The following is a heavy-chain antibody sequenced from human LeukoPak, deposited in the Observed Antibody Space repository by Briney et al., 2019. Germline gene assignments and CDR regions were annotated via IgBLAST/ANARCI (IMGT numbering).Heavy chain of an antibody. J-gene: IGHJ6*02. Sequence: PGGSLRLSCAASGFTFSSTTMSWVRQPPGKGLEWIGEINHSGSTNYNPSLKSRVTISVDTSKNQFSLKLSSVTAADTAVYYCARGRTTETTYYYYYHGMDVWGQGTTVTVSS. D-gene: IGHD4-11*01. V-gene: IGHV4-34*01. CDR3: ARGRTTETTYYYYYHGMDV. CDR1: GFTFSSTT. CDR2: INHSGST.